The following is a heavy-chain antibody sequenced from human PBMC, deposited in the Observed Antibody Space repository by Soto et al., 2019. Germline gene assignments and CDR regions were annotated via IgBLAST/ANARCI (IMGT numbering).Heavy chain of an antibody. Sequence: PGGSLRLSWAASGCTFSSYSMNWVRQAPGKGLEWVSSISSSSRYIYYADSVKGRFTISRDNAKNSLYLQMNSLRAEDTAVYYCARTMGWQKIYYHYYMDVWGKGTTLTVSS. V-gene: IGHV3-21*01. CDR1: GCTFSSYS. CDR2: ISSSSRYI. CDR3: ARTMGWQKIYYHYYMDV. J-gene: IGHJ6*03. D-gene: IGHD3-10*01.